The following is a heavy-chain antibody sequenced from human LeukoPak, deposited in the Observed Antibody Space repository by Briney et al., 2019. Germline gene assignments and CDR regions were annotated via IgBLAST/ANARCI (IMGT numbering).Heavy chain of an antibody. CDR3: AREPYYYDSSGYSYYFDY. Sequence: ASVNASCKASGYTFTGYYMHWVRQAPGQGLEWMGWINPNSGGTNYAQKFQGRVTMTRDTSISTAYMELSRLRSDDTAVYYCAREPYYYDSSGYSYYFDYWGQGTPVTVSS. CDR2: INPNSGGT. V-gene: IGHV1-2*02. J-gene: IGHJ4*02. CDR1: GYTFTGYY. D-gene: IGHD3-22*01.